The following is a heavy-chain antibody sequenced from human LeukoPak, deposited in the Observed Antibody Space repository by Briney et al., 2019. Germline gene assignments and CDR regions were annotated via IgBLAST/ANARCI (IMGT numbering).Heavy chain of an antibody. V-gene: IGHV4-4*07. Sequence: SETLSLTCTVSGASISSYFWSWIRQPAGKGLEWIGRFYPSGNTNYSRSLESRVTMSVDTSRNQLSPEVRSVTAADTAVYYCARDSGSINYFYGMDVWGQGTTVTVSS. CDR1: GASISSYF. D-gene: IGHD1-26*01. CDR2: FYPSGNT. CDR3: ARDSGSINYFYGMDV. J-gene: IGHJ6*02.